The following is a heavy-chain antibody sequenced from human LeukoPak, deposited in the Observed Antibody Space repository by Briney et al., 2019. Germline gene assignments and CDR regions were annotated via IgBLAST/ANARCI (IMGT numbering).Heavy chain of an antibody. CDR3: ARAMAGTDDFWSGPIVY. CDR1: GYTFSSYG. J-gene: IGHJ4*02. V-gene: IGHV1-69*06. D-gene: IGHD3-3*01. CDR2: IIPISGAA. Sequence: SVKVSCKTSGYTFSSYGISWGRQAPRQGLEWMGGIIPISGAANYAQKFQGRVTSTADKSTSTPYTVMSSPRSVETAACYCARAMAGTDDFWSGPIVYWGQGTLVTVSS.